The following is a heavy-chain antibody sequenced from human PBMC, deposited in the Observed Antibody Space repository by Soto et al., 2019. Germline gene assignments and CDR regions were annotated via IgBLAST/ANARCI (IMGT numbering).Heavy chain of an antibody. CDR1: GYTFTSYA. CDR2: INAGNGNT. J-gene: IGHJ4*02. Sequence: GASVKVSCKASGYTFTSYAMHWVRQAPGQRLEWMGWINAGNGNTKYSQKFQGRVTITRDTSASTAYMELSSLRSEDTAVYYCARDLLRYFDWPSFDYWGQGTLGTVSS. D-gene: IGHD3-9*01. V-gene: IGHV1-3*01. CDR3: ARDLLRYFDWPSFDY.